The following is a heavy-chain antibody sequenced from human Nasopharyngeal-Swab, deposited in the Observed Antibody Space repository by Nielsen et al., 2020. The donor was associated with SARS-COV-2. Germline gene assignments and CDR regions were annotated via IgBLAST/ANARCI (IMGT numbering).Heavy chain of an antibody. V-gene: IGHV1-3*01. CDR1: GYTFTSYA. Sequence: ASVKVSCKASGYTFTSYAMHWVRQDPGQRLEWMGWVNAGNSNTKYSQKFQGRVTITRDTSATTAYMELSSLRSEDTAVYFCTRGVGYSSSWYLGYWGQGTLVTVSS. J-gene: IGHJ4*02. CDR3: TRGVGYSSSWYLGY. CDR2: VNAGNSNT. D-gene: IGHD6-13*01.